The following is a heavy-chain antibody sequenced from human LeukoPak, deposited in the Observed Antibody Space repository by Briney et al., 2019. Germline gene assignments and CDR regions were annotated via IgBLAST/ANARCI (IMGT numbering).Heavy chain of an antibody. V-gene: IGHV3-7*01. D-gene: IGHD5-18*01. CDR2: INQDGSLK. J-gene: IGHJ4*02. CDR3: ARDLKTGYTYGYPLDY. CDR1: GFTFSSYE. Sequence: PGGSLRLSCAASGFTFSSYEMNWVRQAPGKGLEWVANINQDGSLKYYVDSVKGRFTISRDNAKSSLYLQMNSLRAEDTAVYSCARDLKTGYTYGYPLDYWGQGILVTVSS.